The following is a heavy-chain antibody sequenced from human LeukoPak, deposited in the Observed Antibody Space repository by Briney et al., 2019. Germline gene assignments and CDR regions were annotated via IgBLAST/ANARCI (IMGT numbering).Heavy chain of an antibody. CDR2: IYYSGST. Sequence: PSETLSLTCSVSGYSIRSGYSWGWIRQPPGKGLEWIGYIYYSGSTNYNPSLKSRVTISVDTSKNQFSLKLSSVTAADTAVYYCARGIKAWGTRGSYFGYWGQGTLVTVSS. D-gene: IGHD3-16*01. J-gene: IGHJ4*02. CDR3: ARGIKAWGTRGSYFGY. CDR1: GYSIRSGYS. V-gene: IGHV4-61*01.